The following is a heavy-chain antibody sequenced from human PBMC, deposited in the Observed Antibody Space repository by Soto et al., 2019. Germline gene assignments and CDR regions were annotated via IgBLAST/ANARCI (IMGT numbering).Heavy chain of an antibody. D-gene: IGHD3-22*01. J-gene: IGHJ4*02. Sequence: XGALRLTFAASGFIFSDYHMSWIRQAPGQGLECVSYISTSGNIIYSADSVKGRFTISRDNARKSLYLQMNRLRAEDTAVYYCARDNPHSSGYYSSFDDWGRGTLVTVSS. V-gene: IGHV3-11*01. CDR3: ARDNPHSSGYYSSFDD. CDR1: GFIFSDYH. CDR2: ISTSGNII.